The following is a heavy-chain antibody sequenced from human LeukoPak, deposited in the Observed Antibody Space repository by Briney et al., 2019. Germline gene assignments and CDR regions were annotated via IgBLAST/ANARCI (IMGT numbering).Heavy chain of an antibody. CDR2: INHSGST. V-gene: IGHV4-39*07. Sequence: PSETLSLTCTVSGGSISSGSYYWSWIRQPPGKGLEWIGEINHSGSTNYNPSLKSRITILVDTSKNQFSLKLSSVTAADTAVYYCASTYGDYWGQGTLVTVSS. CDR1: GGSISSGSYY. CDR3: ASTYGDY. J-gene: IGHJ4*02. D-gene: IGHD3-10*01.